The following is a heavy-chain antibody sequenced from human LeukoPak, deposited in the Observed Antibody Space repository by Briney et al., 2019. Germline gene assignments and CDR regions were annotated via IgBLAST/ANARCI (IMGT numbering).Heavy chain of an antibody. V-gene: IGHV4-61*02. D-gene: IGHD3-10*01. CDR1: GGSISSNSYY. CDR2: IYPSGST. Sequence: SETLSLTCTVSGGSISSNSYYWSWIRQPAGKGLEWIGRIYPSGSTNYNPSLKSRVTISVDTSKNQFSLKLRSVTAADTAVYYCARGSRGFYYFDYWGQGTLVTVSS. J-gene: IGHJ4*02. CDR3: ARGSRGFYYFDY.